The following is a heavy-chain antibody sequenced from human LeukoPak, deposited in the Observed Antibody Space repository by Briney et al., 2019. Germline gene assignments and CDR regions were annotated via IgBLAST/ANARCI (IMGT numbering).Heavy chain of an antibody. V-gene: IGHV1-8*01. J-gene: IGHJ6*03. CDR3: ARGRRQQLANYYYCYMDV. CDR1: GYIFTSYD. D-gene: IGHD6-13*01. Sequence: GASVKVSCKASGYIFTSYDINWVRQATGQGLEWMGWMNPNSGNTGYAQKFQGRVTMTRNTSISTAYMELSSLRSEDTAVYYCARGRRQQLANYYYCYMDVWGKGTTVTVSS. CDR2: MNPNSGNT.